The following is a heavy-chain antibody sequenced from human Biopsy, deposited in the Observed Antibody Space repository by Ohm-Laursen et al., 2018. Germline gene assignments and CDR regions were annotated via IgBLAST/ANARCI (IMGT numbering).Heavy chain of an antibody. Sequence: SETLSLTCAVTGESSSGYFWNWIRQPPGKGLEWIGEINQSGRTKYNPSLKRRATLSTDSFNSQFSLRLTSVTAADTAIYYCARGSGYFKLDVWGQGTTVTVSS. CDR1: GESSSGYF. V-gene: IGHV4-34*01. J-gene: IGHJ6*02. CDR2: INQSGRT. CDR3: ARGSGYFKLDV. D-gene: IGHD5-12*01.